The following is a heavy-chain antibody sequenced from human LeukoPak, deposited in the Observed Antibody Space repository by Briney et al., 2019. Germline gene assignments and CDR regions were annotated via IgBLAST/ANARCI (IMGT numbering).Heavy chain of an antibody. CDR2: ISNDGSIT. V-gene: IGHV3-74*03. CDR3: ARVGYRYGNDY. Sequence: QXXGXGXXWVSRISNDGSITMYAAPVKGRFTISRDNAENTLYLQINSLRAEDTAVYYCARVGYRYGNDYWGQGTLVAVSS. J-gene: IGHJ4*02. D-gene: IGHD5-18*01.